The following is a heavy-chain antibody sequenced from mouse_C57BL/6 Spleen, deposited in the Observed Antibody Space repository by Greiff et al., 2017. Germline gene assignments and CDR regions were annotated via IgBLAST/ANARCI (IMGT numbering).Heavy chain of an antibody. CDR2: IYPRSGNT. D-gene: IGHD2-2*01. CDR3: AREGGTTMVTTGYYFDY. J-gene: IGHJ2*01. Sequence: VKLMESGAELARPGASVKLSCKASGYTFTSYGISWVKQRTGQGLEWIGEIYPRSGNTYYNEKFKGKATLTADKSSSTAYMELRSLTSEDSAVYFCAREGGTTMVTTGYYFDYWGQGTTLTVSS. V-gene: IGHV1-81*01. CDR1: GYTFTSYG.